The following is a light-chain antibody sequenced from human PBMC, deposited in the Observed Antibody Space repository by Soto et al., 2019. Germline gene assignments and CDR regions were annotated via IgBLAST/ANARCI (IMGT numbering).Light chain of an antibody. Sequence: ETVLTQSPGTLSLSPGERATLSCRASQSVRSSHLAWYQQKPGQAPRLLIYGASSRATGIPARFSGSGSGTDFTLTISMLEHEDFAVYYCQQRSNWWTFGQGTKVDIK. J-gene: IGKJ1*01. CDR3: QQRSNWWT. CDR2: GAS. CDR1: QSVRSSH. V-gene: IGKV3D-20*02.